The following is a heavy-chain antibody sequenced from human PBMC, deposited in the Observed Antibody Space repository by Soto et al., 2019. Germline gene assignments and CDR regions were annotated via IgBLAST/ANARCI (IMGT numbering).Heavy chain of an antibody. Sequence: GGSLRLSCAASGFTFSSYAMSWVRQAPGKGLEWVSAISGSGGSTYYADSVKGRFTISRDNSKNTLYLQMNSLRAEDTAVYYCAKDLALKVGATGAPPDDAFDIWGQGTMVTVSS. CDR3: AKDLALKVGATGAPPDDAFDI. V-gene: IGHV3-23*01. J-gene: IGHJ3*02. CDR1: GFTFSSYA. D-gene: IGHD1-26*01. CDR2: ISGSGGST.